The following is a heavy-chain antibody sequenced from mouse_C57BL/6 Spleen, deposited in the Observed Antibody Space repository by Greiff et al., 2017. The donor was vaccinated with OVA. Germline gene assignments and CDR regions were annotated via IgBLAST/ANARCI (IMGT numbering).Heavy chain of an antibody. Sequence: VQLQESGAELVRPGASVTLSCKASGYTFTDYEMHWVKQTPVHGLEWIGAIDPETGGTAYNQKFKGKAILTADKSSSTAYMELRSLTSEDSAVYYCTRGIYSNFDYWGQGTTLTVSS. CDR2: IDPETGGT. CDR1: GYTFTDYE. V-gene: IGHV1-15*01. D-gene: IGHD2-5*01. CDR3: TRGIYSNFDY. J-gene: IGHJ2*01.